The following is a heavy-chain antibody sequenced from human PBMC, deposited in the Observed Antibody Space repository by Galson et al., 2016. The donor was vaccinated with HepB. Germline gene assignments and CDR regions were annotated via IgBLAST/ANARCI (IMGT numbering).Heavy chain of an antibody. CDR2: IIPFLGTT. Sequence: SVKVSCKASGGTFSNSAFSWVRQAPGQGLEWMGGIIPFLGTTKYAHKFQGRVTITADESTSTAYMELSSLRSEDTAVYYCARLGPFLFSGDWHGVHYFDYWGQGTLVTVSS. CDR3: ARLGPFLFSGDWHGVHYFDY. J-gene: IGHJ4*02. V-gene: IGHV1-69*13. CDR1: GGTFSNSA. D-gene: IGHD2-21*02.